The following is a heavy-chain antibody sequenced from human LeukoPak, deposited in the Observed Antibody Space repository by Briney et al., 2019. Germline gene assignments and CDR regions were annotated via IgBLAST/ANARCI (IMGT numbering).Heavy chain of an antibody. CDR1: GFNFIDYS. CDR3: ASRSINWYRGNNWIDP. Sequence: GGSLRLSCAASGFNFIDYSMNWVRQAPGKGLECLSYITSDSKTKWYADSVKGRFTVSRDNAKNSLYLQMNSLRVEDTAVYYCASRSINWYRGNNWIDPWGQGTLVTVSS. D-gene: IGHD1/OR15-1a*01. CDR2: ITSDSKTK. J-gene: IGHJ5*02. V-gene: IGHV3-48*01.